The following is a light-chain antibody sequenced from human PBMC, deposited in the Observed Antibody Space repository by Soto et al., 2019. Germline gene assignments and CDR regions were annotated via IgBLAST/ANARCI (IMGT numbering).Light chain of an antibody. Sequence: EIVLTQSPGTLSLSPGERATLSCRASQSVSSSYLAWYQQKPGQAPRLLIYGASSRATGNPDRFSGSGSGTDFTLTISRLAPEDFAVYYCHQYDSSPLTYGGGTKVEIK. V-gene: IGKV3-20*01. CDR1: QSVSSSY. CDR3: HQYDSSPLT. J-gene: IGKJ4*01. CDR2: GAS.